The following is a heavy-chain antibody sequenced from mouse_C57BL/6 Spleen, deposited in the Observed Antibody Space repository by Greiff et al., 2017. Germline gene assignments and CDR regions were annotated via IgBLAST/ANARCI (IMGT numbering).Heavy chain of an antibody. V-gene: IGHV1-26*01. D-gene: IGHD3-2*02. CDR1: GYTFTDYY. CDR3: ARRGSSGWAWFAY. J-gene: IGHJ3*01. Sequence: VQLHQSGPELVKPGASVKISCKASGYTFTDYYMNWVKQSHGKSLEWIGDINPNNGGTSYNQKFKGKATLTVDKSSSTAYMELRSLTSEDSAVYYCARRGSSGWAWFAYWGQGTLVTVSA. CDR2: INPNNGGT.